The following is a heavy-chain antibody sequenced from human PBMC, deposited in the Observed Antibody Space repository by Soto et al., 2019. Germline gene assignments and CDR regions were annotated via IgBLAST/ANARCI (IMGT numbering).Heavy chain of an antibody. CDR3: ARAAAGGLPNEPGENWFDP. CDR2: ISSSGSTI. V-gene: IGHV3-11*01. Sequence: PGGSLRLSCAASGFTFSDYYMSWIRQAPGKGLEWVSYISSSGSTIYYADSVKGRFTISRDNAKNSLYLQMNSLRAEDTAVYYCARAAAGGLPNEPGENWFDPWGQGTLVTVSS. CDR1: GFTFSDYY. J-gene: IGHJ5*02. D-gene: IGHD2-8*01.